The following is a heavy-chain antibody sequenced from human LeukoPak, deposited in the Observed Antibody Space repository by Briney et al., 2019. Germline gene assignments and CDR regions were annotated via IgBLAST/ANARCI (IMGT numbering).Heavy chain of an antibody. CDR2: VYYSGTT. V-gene: IGHV4-39*07. Sequence: ASETLSLTCSVSGGSISSSTYYWGWIRQPPGKGLEWIGSVYYSGTTTYNPSLESRVTISVDTSKNQFSLKLGSVTAADTAVYYCARGAGGFSNYNWFDPWGQGTLVTVSS. J-gene: IGHJ5*02. CDR1: GGSISSSTYY. D-gene: IGHD4-11*01. CDR3: ARGAGGFSNYNWFDP.